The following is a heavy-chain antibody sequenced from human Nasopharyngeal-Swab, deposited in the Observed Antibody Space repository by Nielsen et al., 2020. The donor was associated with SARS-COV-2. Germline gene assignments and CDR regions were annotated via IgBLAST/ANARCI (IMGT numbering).Heavy chain of an antibody. J-gene: IGHJ6*02. D-gene: IGHD3-9*01. CDR1: GFTFSDYY. CDR2: ISTSGRST. V-gene: IGHV3-11*04. Sequence: GESLKISCAASGFTFSDYYMAWIRQAPGTGLEWVSYISTSGRSTDSADSVKGRFTISRDNAKNSLYLQMNSLRAEDTAVYYCARGCVLTGPSCYYYGMDVWGQGTTVTVSS. CDR3: ARGCVLTGPSCYYYGMDV.